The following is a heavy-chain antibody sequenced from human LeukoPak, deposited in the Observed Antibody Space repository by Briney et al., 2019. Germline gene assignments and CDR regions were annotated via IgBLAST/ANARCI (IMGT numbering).Heavy chain of an antibody. CDR2: IYYSGST. Sequence: SETLSLTCTVSGGSISSYYWSWIRQPPGKGLEWIGYIYYSGSTYYNPSLKSRVTISVDRSKNQFSLKLSSVTAADTAVYYCARVTHSFDYWGQGTLVTVSS. CDR1: GGSISSYY. CDR3: ARVTHSFDY. V-gene: IGHV4-59*12. J-gene: IGHJ4*02.